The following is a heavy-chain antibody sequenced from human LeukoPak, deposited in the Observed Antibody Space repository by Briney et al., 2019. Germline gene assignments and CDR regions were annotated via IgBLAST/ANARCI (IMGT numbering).Heavy chain of an antibody. CDR1: GGSISSSNYY. J-gene: IGHJ6*03. V-gene: IGHV4-39*07. D-gene: IGHD3-3*01. CDR3: ARGPPSGYYTDYYYYYYMDV. CDR2: IYYSGST. Sequence: SETLSLTCTVSGGSISSSNYYWGWIRQPPGKGLEWIGNIYYSGSTYYIPSLRSRVTISVDSSNNQFSLKLSSVTAADTAVYYCARGPPSGYYTDYYYYYYMDVWGKGTTVTVSS.